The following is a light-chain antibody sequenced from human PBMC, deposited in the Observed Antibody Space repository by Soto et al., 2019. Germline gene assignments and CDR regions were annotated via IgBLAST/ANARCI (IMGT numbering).Light chain of an antibody. J-gene: IGKJ1*01. CDR1: QSVGSN. Sequence: EIVMTQSPATLSVSPGERATLSCRASQSVGSNLAWYQQKPGQAPRLLVYGASTRATGIPVRYSGSGSGTEFTLTINSLQSEDVAVYYCQQYNNWPWTFAQGTKVEIK. V-gene: IGKV3-15*01. CDR2: GAS. CDR3: QQYNNWPWT.